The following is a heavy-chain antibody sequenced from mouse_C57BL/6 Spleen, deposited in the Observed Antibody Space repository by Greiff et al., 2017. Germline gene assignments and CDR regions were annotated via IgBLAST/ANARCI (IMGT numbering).Heavy chain of an antibody. J-gene: IGHJ2*01. CDR1: GYAFSSSW. V-gene: IGHV1-82*01. Sequence: VQLQQSGPELVKPGASVKISCKASGYAFSSSWMNWVKQRPGKGLEWIGRIYPGDGDTNYNGKFKGKATLTADKSSSTAYMQLSSLTSEDSAVYFCATYSSYPSFDCWGQGTTLTVSS. CDR2: IYPGDGDT. D-gene: IGHD2-5*01. CDR3: ATYSSYPSFDC.